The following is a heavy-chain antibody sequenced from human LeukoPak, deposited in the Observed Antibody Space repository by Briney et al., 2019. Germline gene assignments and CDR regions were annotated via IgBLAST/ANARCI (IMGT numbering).Heavy chain of an antibody. CDR3: ARVRVHGNYWYFDL. Sequence: SETLSLTCTVSGGSISSADYYWSWIRQPPGKGLEWIGYIYYSGSTNYNPSLKSRVTISVDTSKKQFSLKLSSVTAADTAVYYCARVRVHGNYWYFDLWGRGTLVTVSS. V-gene: IGHV4-61*08. D-gene: IGHD4-17*01. CDR2: IYYSGST. CDR1: GGSISSADYY. J-gene: IGHJ2*01.